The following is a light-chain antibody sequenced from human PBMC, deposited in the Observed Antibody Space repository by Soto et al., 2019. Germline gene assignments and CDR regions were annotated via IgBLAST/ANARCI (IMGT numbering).Light chain of an antibody. CDR1: QGISNF. CDR2: AAS. CDR3: QKYSSVIT. J-gene: IGKJ5*01. V-gene: IGKV1-27*01. Sequence: DIQMTQSPSSLSASVGDRVTITCRASQGISNFLAWYQQKPGKVPQLLISAASTLQSAVPSRFSGSGSGTDFTLTITSLQPEDVATYYCQKYSSVITFGQGTRLEIK.